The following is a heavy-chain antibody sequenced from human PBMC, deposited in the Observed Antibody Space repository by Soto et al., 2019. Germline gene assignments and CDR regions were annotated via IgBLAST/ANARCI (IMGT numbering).Heavy chain of an antibody. CDR1: GYTFASNG. Sequence: ATEKLSCKASGYTFASNGIHWVSQAHGQRLEWMGCINAANGDTKCSPKFQGSVPITRDTSASTAYMQLSSLRSEDTAVYYCVRRHVSATGIDWFDPWGHGTLVTVSS. CDR2: INAANGDT. V-gene: IGHV1-3*01. D-gene: IGHD6-13*01. J-gene: IGHJ5*02. CDR3: VRRHVSATGIDWFDP.